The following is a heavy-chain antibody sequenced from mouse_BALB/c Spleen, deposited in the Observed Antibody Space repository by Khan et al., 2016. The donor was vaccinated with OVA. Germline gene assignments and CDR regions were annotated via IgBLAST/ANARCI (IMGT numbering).Heavy chain of an antibody. CDR3: ARGYDVFAY. D-gene: IGHD2-14*01. CDR2: VNPNTGGS. CDR1: GYSFTLYY. J-gene: IGHJ3*01. V-gene: IGHV1-26*01. Sequence: MQLKQSGPDLVKPGASVKISCKASGYSFTLYYMTWVKQSHGKSLEWIGRVNPNTGGSDYNQEFKGKAILTVDKSSNTAYMELHSLTSEDSGDYYCARGYDVFAYGGQGNLVTV.